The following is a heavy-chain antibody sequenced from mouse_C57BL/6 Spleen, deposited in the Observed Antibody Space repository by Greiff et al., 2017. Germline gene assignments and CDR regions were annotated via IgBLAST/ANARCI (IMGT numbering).Heavy chain of an antibody. J-gene: IGHJ3*01. CDR1: GFTFSSYA. CDR2: ISDGGSYT. V-gene: IGHV5-4*01. CDR3: ARDNYGYDAWFAY. Sequence: EVKLVESGGGLVKPGGSLKLSCAASGFTFSSYAMSWVRQTPEKRLEWVATISDGGSYTYYPDNVKGRFTISRDNAKNNLYLQMSHLKSEDTAMYYCARDNYGYDAWFAYWGQGTLVTVSA. D-gene: IGHD2-2*01.